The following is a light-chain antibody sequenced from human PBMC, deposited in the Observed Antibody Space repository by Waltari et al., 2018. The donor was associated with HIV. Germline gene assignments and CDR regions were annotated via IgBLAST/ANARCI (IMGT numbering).Light chain of an antibody. CDR1: SRYVGGYNY. CDR3: SSYPGSFPWV. V-gene: IGLV2-8*01. J-gene: IGLJ3*02. Sequence: QSALTQPPSASGSPGQSVTISCTGSSRYVGGYNYVSWYQQPPGKAPKLIIYEVTKRPSGVPDRFSGSKSGNTASLTVSGLQAEDEADYYCSSYPGSFPWVFGGGTKLTVL. CDR2: EVT.